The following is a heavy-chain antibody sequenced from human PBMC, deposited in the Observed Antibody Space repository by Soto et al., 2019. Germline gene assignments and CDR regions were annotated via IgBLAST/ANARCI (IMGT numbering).Heavy chain of an antibody. J-gene: IGHJ4*02. D-gene: IGHD3-10*01. CDR3: ARAGTNMVQFDY. V-gene: IGHV4-59*11. CDR1: GGSINGHF. CDR2: IYYSGST. Sequence: QVQLQESGPGLVRPSETLSLTCAVSGGSINGHFWSWIRQSPGKGLEWIGHIYYSGSTSYSPSLKSRVSISVDTSKNQCSLEVHSLTAADTAVYYCARAGTNMVQFDYWGQGTLVTVSS.